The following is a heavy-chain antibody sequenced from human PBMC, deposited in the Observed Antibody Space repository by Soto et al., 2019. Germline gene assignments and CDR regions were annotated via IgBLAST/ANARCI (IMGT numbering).Heavy chain of an antibody. V-gene: IGHV4-34*01. Sequence: PSETLSLTCAVYGGSFSGYYWSWIRQPPGKGLEWIGEINHSGSTNYNPSLKSRVTISVDTSKNQFSLKLSSVTAADTAVYYCATGEYYSSGWRYFDYWGQGTLVTVSS. J-gene: IGHJ4*02. CDR1: GGSFSGYY. CDR2: INHSGST. D-gene: IGHD6-19*01. CDR3: ATGEYYSSGWRYFDY.